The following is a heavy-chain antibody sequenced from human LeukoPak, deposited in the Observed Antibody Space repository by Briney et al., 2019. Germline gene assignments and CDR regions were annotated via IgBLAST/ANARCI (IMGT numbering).Heavy chain of an antibody. D-gene: IGHD3-22*01. CDR1: GGSISSYY. CDR2: IYYSGST. CDR3: ARAYLVIGAFDI. Sequence: PSETLSLTCTVSGGSISSYYWSWIRQPPGKGLEWIGYIYYSGSTNYNPSLKSRVTISVDTSKNQFSLKLSSVTAADTAVYYCARAYLVIGAFDIWGQGTMVTVSS. V-gene: IGHV4-59*01. J-gene: IGHJ3*02.